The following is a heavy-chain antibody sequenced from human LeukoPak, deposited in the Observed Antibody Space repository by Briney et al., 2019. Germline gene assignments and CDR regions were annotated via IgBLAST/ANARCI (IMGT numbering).Heavy chain of an antibody. D-gene: IGHD6-19*01. CDR3: ARLSRDSSGWYHPGDY. V-gene: IGHV5-10-1*01. CDR1: GYSFTNYW. Sequence: GESLKISCEGSGYSFTNYWIGWVRQMPGKGLEWMGRIDPSDSYTNYSPSFEGHVTISADKSITTAFLQWSSLKASDTAMYYCARLSRDSSGWYHPGDYWGQGTLVTVSS. CDR2: IDPSDSYT. J-gene: IGHJ4*02.